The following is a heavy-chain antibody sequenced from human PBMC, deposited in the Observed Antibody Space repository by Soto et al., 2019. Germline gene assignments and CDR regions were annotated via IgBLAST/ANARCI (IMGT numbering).Heavy chain of an antibody. Sequence: NPSETLSLTCTVSGGSISSSSYYWGWIRHPPGKGLEWIGSIYYSGSTYYNPSLKSRVTISVDTSKNQFSLKLSSVTAADTAVYYCARLGAYYQSLDPWGPGTLVTVSS. J-gene: IGHJ5*02. V-gene: IGHV4-39*01. D-gene: IGHD2-21*01. CDR2: IYYSGST. CDR3: ARLGAYYQSLDP. CDR1: GGSISSSSYY.